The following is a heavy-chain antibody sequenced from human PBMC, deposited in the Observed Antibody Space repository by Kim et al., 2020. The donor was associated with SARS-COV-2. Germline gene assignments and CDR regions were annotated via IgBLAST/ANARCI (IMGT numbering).Heavy chain of an antibody. CDR2: INHSGST. J-gene: IGHJ6*02. CDR1: GGSFSGYY. D-gene: IGHD2-15*01. Sequence: SETLSLTCAVYGGSFSGYYWSWIRQPPGKGLEWIGEINHSGSTNYNPSLKSRVTITVDTSKNQFSLKLRSVTAADTAVYYCARLHWYCSGGSGYSFYYYGMDVWGQGTTVTVSS. V-gene: IGHV4-34*01. CDR3: ARLHWYCSGGSGYSFYYYGMDV.